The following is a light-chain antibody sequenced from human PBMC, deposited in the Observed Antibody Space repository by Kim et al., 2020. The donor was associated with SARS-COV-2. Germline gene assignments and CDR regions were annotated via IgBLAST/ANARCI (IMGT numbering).Light chain of an antibody. V-gene: IGKV3-20*01. J-gene: IGKJ5*01. CDR2: GGS. CDR1: QSVSSTF. CDR3: QQYATSIT. Sequence: LSPGEGATLSCRASQSVSSTFLAWYQQKPGQAPRLLIYGGSSRATGIPDRCSGRGSGTDFTLTISRLQPEDFAVYYCQQYATSITFGQGTRLEIK.